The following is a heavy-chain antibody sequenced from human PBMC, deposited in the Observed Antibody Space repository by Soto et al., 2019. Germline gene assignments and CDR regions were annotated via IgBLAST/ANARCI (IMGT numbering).Heavy chain of an antibody. Sequence: ASLKVSFKAACYTFTSYFIILGLHSPVQWVEVMGWISAYNVNTNYAQKLQCRVTITTDTSTSKAYMELRSLRSDDTAVYYCARDDRHSSGRWGEETWSLDVWGQGTTVTVSS. CDR3: ARDDRHSSGRWGEETWSLDV. CDR1: CYTFTSYF. CDR2: ISAYNVNT. J-gene: IGHJ6*02. V-gene: IGHV1-18*01. D-gene: IGHD6-19*01.